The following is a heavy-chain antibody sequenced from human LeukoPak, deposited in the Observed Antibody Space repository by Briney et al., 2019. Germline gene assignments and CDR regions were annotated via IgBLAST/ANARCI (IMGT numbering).Heavy chain of an antibody. CDR2: IIPILGIA. Sequence: GASVKVSCKASGGTFSSYAISWVRQAPGQGLEWMGRIIPILGIANYAQKFQGRATITADKSTSTAYMELSSLRSEDTAVYYCARHGPIYDSSGYYWFDPWGQGTLVTVSS. J-gene: IGHJ5*02. CDR3: ARHGPIYDSSGYYWFDP. D-gene: IGHD3-22*01. V-gene: IGHV1-69*04. CDR1: GGTFSSYA.